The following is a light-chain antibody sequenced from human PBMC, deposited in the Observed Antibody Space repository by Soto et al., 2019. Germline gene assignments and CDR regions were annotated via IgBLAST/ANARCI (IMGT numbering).Light chain of an antibody. CDR2: GAS. J-gene: IGKJ1*01. V-gene: IGKV3-20*01. Sequence: EVVLTQSPVSLSLSPGERATLSCRASQSVMSNYLSWYQQKPGQPPRLLIYGASSRATGIPDRFSGSGSGTDFTLTISRLEPEDFAVYYCQQFGASLTWTFGQGTKVDIK. CDR1: QSVMSNY. CDR3: QQFGASLTWT.